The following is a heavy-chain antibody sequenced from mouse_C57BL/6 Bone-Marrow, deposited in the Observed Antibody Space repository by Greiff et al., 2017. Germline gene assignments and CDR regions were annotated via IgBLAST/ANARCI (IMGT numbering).Heavy chain of an antibody. CDR3: ATYSNYVPGFGY. J-gene: IGHJ3*01. CDR1: GFNIKDYY. Sequence: EVQLQQSGAELVRPGASVKLSCTASGFNIKDYYMHWVKQRPEQGLEWIGRIDPEDGDTEYAPKFQGKATMTADTSSNTAYLQISSLTSEDTAVYYCATYSNYVPGFGYWGQGTLVTVS. CDR2: IDPEDGDT. D-gene: IGHD2-5*01. V-gene: IGHV14-1*01.